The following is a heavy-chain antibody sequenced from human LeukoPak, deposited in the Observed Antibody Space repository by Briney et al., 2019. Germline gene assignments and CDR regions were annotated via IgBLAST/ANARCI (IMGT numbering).Heavy chain of an antibody. Sequence: SGTLSLTCAVSGGSISSSNWWSWVRQPPGKGLEWIGEIYHSGSTNYNPSLKSRVTISVDKSKNQFSLKLSSVTAADTAVYYCARDKSVLHYYYYYYYMDVWGKGTTVTVSS. J-gene: IGHJ6*03. CDR3: ARDKSVLHYYYYYYYMDV. CDR2: IYHSGST. V-gene: IGHV4-4*02. D-gene: IGHD6-6*01. CDR1: GGSISSSNW.